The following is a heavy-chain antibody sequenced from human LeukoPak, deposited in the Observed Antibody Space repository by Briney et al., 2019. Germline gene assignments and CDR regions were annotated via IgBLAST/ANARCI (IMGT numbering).Heavy chain of an antibody. V-gene: IGHV4-30-2*01. Sequence: SETLSLTCAVSGGSLSSGGYSWSWIRQPPGKGLEWIGYIYHSGSTHYNPSLKSRVTISVDRSKNQFSLKLSSVTAADTAVYYCAREPARPKRNYFDYWGQGTLVTVSS. D-gene: IGHD1-14*01. CDR3: AREPARPKRNYFDY. CDR1: GGSLSSGGYS. CDR2: IYHSGST. J-gene: IGHJ4*02.